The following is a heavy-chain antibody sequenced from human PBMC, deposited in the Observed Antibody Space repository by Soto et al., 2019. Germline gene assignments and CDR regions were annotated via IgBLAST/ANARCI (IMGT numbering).Heavy chain of an antibody. V-gene: IGHV3-11*01. D-gene: IGHD1-26*01. CDR1: GFSFSNYS. J-gene: IGHJ3*01. Sequence: QVQLVDSGGGLVKPGGSLRLSCAASGFSFSNYSFTYIRQAPGKGLEWIAYISSSGTITHYADSVQGRFSISRDNAKYSLSLQLNALRVEEPAVYYCARSLLGVGDPWDLCGQGTSVLVSS. CDR3: ARSLLGVGDPWDL. CDR2: ISSSGTIT.